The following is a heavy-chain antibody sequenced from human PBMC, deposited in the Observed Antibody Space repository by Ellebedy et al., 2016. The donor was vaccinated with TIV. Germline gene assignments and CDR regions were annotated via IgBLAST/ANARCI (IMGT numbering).Heavy chain of an antibody. Sequence: PGGSLRLSCAAYGFPFNNFSMNWVRQAPGKGLEWVASISGNGRYTDYTDSVKGRFIISRDNAKNTLYLDMSSLRVEDTAVYYCARDQGWAEPGSTRFDYWGQGTLVTVSS. D-gene: IGHD6-19*01. CDR3: ARDQGWAEPGSTRFDY. CDR1: GFPFNNFS. CDR2: ISGNGRYT. V-gene: IGHV3-21*01. J-gene: IGHJ4*02.